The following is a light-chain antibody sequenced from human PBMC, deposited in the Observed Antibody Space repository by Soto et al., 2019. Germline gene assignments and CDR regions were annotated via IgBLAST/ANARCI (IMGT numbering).Light chain of an antibody. Sequence: QSALTQPASVSGSPGQSITISCTGTSSDVGGYNYVSWYQQHPGKAPKLMIYAVSNRPSGVSNRFSGSKSGNTASLTISGLQAEDEADYYCSSYTSSITLVFGPGTKLTVL. CDR2: AVS. V-gene: IGLV2-14*01. CDR3: SSYTSSITLV. CDR1: SSDVGGYNY. J-gene: IGLJ1*01.